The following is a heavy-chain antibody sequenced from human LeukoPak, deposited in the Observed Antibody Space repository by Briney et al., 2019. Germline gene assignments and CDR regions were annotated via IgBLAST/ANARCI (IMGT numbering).Heavy chain of an antibody. CDR2: ISSSSSYI. V-gene: IGHV3-21*01. CDR3: ATQSRAG. J-gene: IGHJ4*02. Sequence: GGSLRLSCAASGFTFSSYSRNWVRQAPGKGLEWVSSISSSSSYIYYADSVKGRFPISRDNAKTSLYLQMNSLRAEDTAVYYCATQSRAGWGQGTLVTVSS. CDR1: GFTFSSYS.